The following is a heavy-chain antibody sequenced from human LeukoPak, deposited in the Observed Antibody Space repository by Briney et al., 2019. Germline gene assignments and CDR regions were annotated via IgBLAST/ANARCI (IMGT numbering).Heavy chain of an antibody. Sequence: SETLSLTCTVSGGSISSYYWSWIRQPPGKGLEWIGEINHSGSTNYNPSLKSRVTISVDTSKNQFSLKLSSVTAADTAVYYCARTLWFGNLDYWGQGTLVTVSS. CDR2: INHSGST. CDR3: ARTLWFGNLDY. J-gene: IGHJ4*02. CDR1: GGSISSYY. V-gene: IGHV4-34*01. D-gene: IGHD3-10*01.